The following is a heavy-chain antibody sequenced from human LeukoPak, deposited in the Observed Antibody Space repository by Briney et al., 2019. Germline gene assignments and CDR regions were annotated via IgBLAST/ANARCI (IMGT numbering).Heavy chain of an antibody. D-gene: IGHD3-9*01. V-gene: IGHV4-59*08. CDR2: IYYSGST. CDR3: ARHGAYYDILTGYYPGPYYFDY. J-gene: IGHJ4*02. CDR1: GGSISSYY. Sequence: SETLSLTCTVSGGSISSYYWSWIRQPPGKGLEWIAYIYYSGSTNYNPSLKSRVTISVDTSKNQFSLKLSSVTAADTAVYYCARHGAYYDILTGYYPGPYYFDYWGQGTLVTVSS.